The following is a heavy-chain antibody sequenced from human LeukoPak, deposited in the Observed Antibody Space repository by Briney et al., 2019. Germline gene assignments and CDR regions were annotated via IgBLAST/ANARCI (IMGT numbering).Heavy chain of an antibody. J-gene: IGHJ4*02. CDR1: GFTFSSYV. Sequence: GRSLRLSCAASGFTFSSYVMHWVRQAPGKGLEWVAVISYDGSNKYYADSVKGRFTISRDNSENTLYLQMNSLRAEDTAVYYCARDSTNWNEHLYYFDYWGQGTLVTVSS. CDR3: ARDSTNWNEHLYYFDY. V-gene: IGHV3-30-3*01. CDR2: ISYDGSNK. D-gene: IGHD1-1*01.